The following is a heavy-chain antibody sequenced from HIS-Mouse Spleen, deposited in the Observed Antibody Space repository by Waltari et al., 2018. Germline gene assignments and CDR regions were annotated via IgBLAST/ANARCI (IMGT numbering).Heavy chain of an antibody. CDR3: ARASRDLLLPRYFDL. CDR2: YYSGST. J-gene: IGHJ2*01. CDR1: GGSISSYY. Sequence: QVQLQESGPGLVKPSETLSLTCTVSGGSISSYYWSWIRQPPGKGLEWIGYYSGSTNYNPPRKSLFTISVDTSKNQFSLKLSSVTAADTAVYYCARASRDLLLPRYFDLWGRGTLVTVSS. V-gene: IGHV4-59*01.